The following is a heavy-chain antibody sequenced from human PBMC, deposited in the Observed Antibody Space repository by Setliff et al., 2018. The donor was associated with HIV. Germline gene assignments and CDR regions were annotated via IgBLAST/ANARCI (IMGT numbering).Heavy chain of an antibody. V-gene: IGHV3-21*01. CDR2: ISSSSTYI. Sequence: PGGSLRLSCAASGFSFSTYTMNWVRQAPGKGLEFVSSISSSSTYIDYAESVKGRFTISRDNAKNSLYLQMNSLRAEDTAVYFCAREVVVITLDYFDYWGQGTLVTVSS. CDR1: GFSFSTYT. CDR3: AREVVVITLDYFDY. D-gene: IGHD3-22*01. J-gene: IGHJ4*02.